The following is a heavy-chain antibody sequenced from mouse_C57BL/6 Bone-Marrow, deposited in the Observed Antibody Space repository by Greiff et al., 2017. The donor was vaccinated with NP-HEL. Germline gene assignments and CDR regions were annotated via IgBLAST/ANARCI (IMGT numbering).Heavy chain of an antibody. CDR2: IDPEPGGT. CDR1: GYTFTDYE. V-gene: IGHV1-15*01. J-gene: IGHJ2*01. CDR3: TRQLRLEYYFDY. D-gene: IGHD3-2*02. Sequence: VQLKQSGAELVRPGASVTLSCKASGYTFTDYEMHWVKQTPVHGLEWIGAIDPEPGGTAYNQKFKGKAILTADKSSSTAYMELRSLTSEDSAVYYCTRQLRLEYYFDYWGQGTTLTVSS.